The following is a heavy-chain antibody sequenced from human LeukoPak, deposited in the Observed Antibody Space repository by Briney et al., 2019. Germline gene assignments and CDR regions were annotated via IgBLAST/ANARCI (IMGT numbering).Heavy chain of an antibody. CDR2: ISYDGSDK. J-gene: IGHJ6*04. CDR3: ARDLAAGYHYYYSMDV. V-gene: IGHV3-30*04. CDR1: GFTFSSYA. Sequence: PGRSLRLSCAASGFTFSSYAMHWVRQAPGTGLEWVALISYDGSDKYYADSVQGRFTISRDNSKNTLSLQMNSLRGEDTAVYYCARDLAAGYHYYYSMDVWGKGTTVTVSS.